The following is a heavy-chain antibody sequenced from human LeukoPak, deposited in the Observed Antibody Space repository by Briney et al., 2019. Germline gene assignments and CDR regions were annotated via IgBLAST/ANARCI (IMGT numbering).Heavy chain of an antibody. CDR1: GYSISSGYY. J-gene: IGHJ5*02. Sequence: SETLSLTCAVSGYSISSGYYWGWIRQPPGKGLEWIGSIYHSGSTYYNPSLKSRVTISVDTSKNQFSLKLSSVTAADTAVYYCAGDLIRITIFGVVITNWFDPWGQGTLVTVSS. CDR2: IYHSGST. CDR3: AGDLIRITIFGVVITNWFDP. V-gene: IGHV4-38-2*02. D-gene: IGHD3-3*01.